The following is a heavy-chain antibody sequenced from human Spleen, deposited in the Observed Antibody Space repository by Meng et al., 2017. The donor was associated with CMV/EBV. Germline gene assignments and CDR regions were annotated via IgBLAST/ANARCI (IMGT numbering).Heavy chain of an antibody. D-gene: IGHD3-22*01. V-gene: IGHV1-18*01. CDR3: ARVPAPYYYDSSGPFDY. Sequence: VSVKVSCKTSGYSFISNGISWVRQAPGQGLEWMGWISTYNGNTMFAQKLQGRVTMTTDTSTSTAYMELRSLRFDDTAVYYCARVPAPYYYDSSGPFDYWGQGTLVTVSS. J-gene: IGHJ4*02. CDR2: ISTYNGNT. CDR1: GYSFISNG.